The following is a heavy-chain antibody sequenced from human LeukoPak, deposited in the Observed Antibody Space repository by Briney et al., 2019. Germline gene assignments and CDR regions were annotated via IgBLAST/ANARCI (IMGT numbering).Heavy chain of an antibody. Sequence: GGSLRLSCAASGFTFSSYSMNWVRQAPGKGLEWVSSISSSSSYIYYADSVKGRFTISRDNAKNSLYLQMNSLRAEDTAVYYCAREHPTATGIAFDIWGQGTMVTVSS. CDR1: GFTFSSYS. D-gene: IGHD1-1*01. J-gene: IGHJ3*02. CDR3: AREHPTATGIAFDI. V-gene: IGHV3-21*01. CDR2: ISSSSSYI.